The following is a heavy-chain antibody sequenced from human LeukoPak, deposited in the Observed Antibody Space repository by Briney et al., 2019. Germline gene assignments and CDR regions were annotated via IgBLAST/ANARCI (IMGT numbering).Heavy chain of an antibody. V-gene: IGHV3-33*01. CDR1: GFTFSSYV. D-gene: IGHD7-27*01. J-gene: IGHJ3*02. Sequence: GGSLRLSCAASGFTFSSYVMHWVRQAPGTGLEWVAVIWNDGSNKYFADSVKGRFTISRDSSKNTLYLQMNSLRAEDTAVYYCASATGDNDAFDIWGQGTMVTVSS. CDR3: ASATGDNDAFDI. CDR2: IWNDGSNK.